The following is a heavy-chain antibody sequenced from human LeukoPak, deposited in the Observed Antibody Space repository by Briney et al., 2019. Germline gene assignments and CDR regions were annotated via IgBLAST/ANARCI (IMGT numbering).Heavy chain of an antibody. CDR3: ARGDDSSGWYGTTTFDY. CDR1: GGSVSSGSYY. V-gene: IGHV4-61*01. J-gene: IGHJ4*02. Sequence: SETLSLTCTVCGGSVSSGSYYWSWIRQPPGKGLEWIGYIYYSGSTNYNPSLKSRVTISVDTSKNQFSLKLSSVTAADTAVYYCARGDDSSGWYGTTTFDYWGQGTVVTVSS. CDR2: IYYSGST. D-gene: IGHD6-19*01.